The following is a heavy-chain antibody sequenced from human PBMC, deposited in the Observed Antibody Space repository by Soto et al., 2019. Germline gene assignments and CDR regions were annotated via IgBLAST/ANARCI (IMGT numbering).Heavy chain of an antibody. CDR2: ISSSSSYI. CDR1: GFTFSSYS. V-gene: IGHV3-21*01. J-gene: IGHJ4*02. CDR3: ARDRIAAAGHFDY. Sequence: EVQLVESGGGLVKPGGSLRLSCAASGFTFSSYSMNWVRQAPGKGLEWVSSISSSSSYIYYADSVKGRFTISRDNAKNSLYLQRNSLRAEDTAVYYCARDRIAAAGHFDYWGQGTLVTVSS. D-gene: IGHD6-13*01.